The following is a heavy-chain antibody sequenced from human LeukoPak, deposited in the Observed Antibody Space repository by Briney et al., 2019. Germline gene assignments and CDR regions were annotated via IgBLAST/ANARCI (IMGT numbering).Heavy chain of an antibody. Sequence: GALRLSCAASGFTFSSYWMHWVRQAPGKGLVWVSRINSDGSGTTYADSVKGRFTISRDNAKNTLYLQMNSLRAEDTAMYYCTRASQTHWFDPWGQGTLVTASS. CDR1: GFTFSSYW. CDR2: INSDGSGT. CDR3: TRASQTHWFDP. V-gene: IGHV3-74*01. J-gene: IGHJ5*02.